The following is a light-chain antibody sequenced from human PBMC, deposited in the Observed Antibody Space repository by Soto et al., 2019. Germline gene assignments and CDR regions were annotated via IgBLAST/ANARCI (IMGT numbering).Light chain of an antibody. CDR1: SSNIGKKY. V-gene: IGLV1-51*02. CDR2: END. J-gene: IGLJ2*01. CDR3: ETWDLSLRAVI. Sequence: QSALTQPPSVSAAPGQKVTISCSGSSSNIGKKYVSWYQQVPGTAPKLLIYENDKRPSEIPDRFSGSKSGTSATLGITGLQAGDEADYYCETWDLSLRAVIFGGGTKVTVL.